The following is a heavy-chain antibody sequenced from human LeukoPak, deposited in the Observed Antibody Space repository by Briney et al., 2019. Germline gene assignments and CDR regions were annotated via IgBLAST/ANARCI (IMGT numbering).Heavy chain of an antibody. CDR1: GFTFSTFA. CDR3: ATYRQVLLPFES. D-gene: IGHD2/OR15-2a*01. CDR2: IFPSGGEI. V-gene: IGHV3-23*01. J-gene: IGHJ4*02. Sequence: PGGSLRLSCEASGFTFSTFAMIWVRQPPGKGLEWVSSIFPSGGEIHYADSVRGRFTISRDSSKSTLSLQMNSLRAEDTAIYYCATYRQVLLPFESWGQGTLVTVSS.